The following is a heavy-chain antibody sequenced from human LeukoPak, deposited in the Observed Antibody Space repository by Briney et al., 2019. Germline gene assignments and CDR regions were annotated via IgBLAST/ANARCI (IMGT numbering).Heavy chain of an antibody. CDR2: IYYSGST. J-gene: IGHJ5*02. D-gene: IGHD3-22*01. Sequence: SETLSLTCTVSGGSISSSSYYWGWIRQPPGKGLEWIGSIYYSGSTCYNPSLKSRVTISVDTSKNQFSLKLSSVTAADTAVYYCARYYCDSSGYYYVGWFDPWGQGTLVTVSS. V-gene: IGHV4-39*07. CDR1: GGSISSSSYY. CDR3: ARYYCDSSGYYYVGWFDP.